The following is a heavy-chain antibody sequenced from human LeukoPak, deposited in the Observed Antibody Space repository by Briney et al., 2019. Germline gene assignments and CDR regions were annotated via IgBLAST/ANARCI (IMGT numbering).Heavy chain of an antibody. V-gene: IGHV3-9*01. Sequence: GRSLRLSCSATGFTFKDYGMHWVRQPPGKGLEWVSSINWNGGGTDYADSVKGRFTISRDNAKNSLYLQLSSLRPEDTALYYCAKHMRATNTYSFFGLDVWGQGTTVTVSS. D-gene: IGHD1-26*01. CDR3: AKHMRATNTYSFFGLDV. CDR1: GFTFKDYG. CDR2: INWNGGGT. J-gene: IGHJ6*02.